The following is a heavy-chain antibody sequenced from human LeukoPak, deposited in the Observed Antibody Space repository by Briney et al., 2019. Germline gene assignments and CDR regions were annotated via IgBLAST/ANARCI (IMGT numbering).Heavy chain of an antibody. CDR1: VYTLTELS. J-gene: IGHJ4*02. D-gene: IGHD5-18*01. V-gene: IGHV1-24*01. CDR3: ATADVDTAMDFDY. CDR2: FDPEDGET. Sequence: ASVTVSCKFSVYTLTELSMHWVRQAPGKGLEWMGGFDPEDGETIYAQKFQGRVTMTEDTSTDTAYMELSSLRSEDTAVYYCATADVDTAMDFDYWGQGTLVTVSS.